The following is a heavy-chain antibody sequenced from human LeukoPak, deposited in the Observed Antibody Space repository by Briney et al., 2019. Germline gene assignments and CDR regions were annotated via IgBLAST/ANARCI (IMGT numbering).Heavy chain of an antibody. CDR2: IDWNDDK. CDR1: GFSLTSSGVG. CDR3: ACRRIATVGFDY. J-gene: IGHJ4*02. Sequence: SGPTLVQPTPPLALTCTFSGFSLTSSGVGVGWIRQPPGKALEWLALIDWNDDKRYSPSLKSGLTITKDTSRNQVVLTLTNKHTHDTATYCCACRRIATVGFDYWGQGTLVTVSS. V-gene: IGHV2-5*01. D-gene: IGHD6-13*01.